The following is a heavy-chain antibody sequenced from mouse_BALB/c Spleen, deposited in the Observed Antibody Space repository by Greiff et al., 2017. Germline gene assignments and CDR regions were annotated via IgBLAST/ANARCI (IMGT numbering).Heavy chain of an antibody. Sequence: EVMLVESGGGLVQPGGSRKLSCAASGFTFSSFGMHWVRQAPEKGLEWVAYISSGSSTIYYADTVNGRFTISRDNPKNTLFLQMTSLRSEDTAMYYCARDPFAYWGQGTLVTVSA. CDR2: ISSGSSTI. J-gene: IGHJ3*01. CDR1: GFTFSSFG. V-gene: IGHV5-17*02. CDR3: ARDPFAY.